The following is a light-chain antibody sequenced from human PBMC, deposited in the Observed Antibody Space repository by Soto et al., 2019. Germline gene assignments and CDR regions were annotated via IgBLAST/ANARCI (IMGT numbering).Light chain of an antibody. V-gene: IGKV1-13*02. J-gene: IGKJ5*01. CDR1: QDIRGA. CDR2: DVS. CDR3: QQFNSYMVT. Sequence: AIQVTQSPSSLSASVGDRVTITCLASQDIRGALAWYQQKPGKPPKLLIYDVSTLENGVPSRFSGDSSGTQFNLTISGLQPEDFGTYYCQQFNSYMVTGGHGTRLEIK.